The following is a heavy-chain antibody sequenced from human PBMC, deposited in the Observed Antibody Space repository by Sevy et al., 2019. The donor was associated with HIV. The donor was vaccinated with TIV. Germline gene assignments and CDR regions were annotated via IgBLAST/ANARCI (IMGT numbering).Heavy chain of an antibody. J-gene: IGHJ4*02. CDR3: AGENAWGRGYS. CDR2: IYYNGHI. D-gene: IGHD1-26*01. V-gene: IGHV4-59*08. Sequence: SKTLSLTCTVSGGSITSLYWNWIRQPPGKGLEWIANIYYNGHINYNPSLKSRVTLSLDTSKNQSSLRLSSVTAADTAMYYCAGENAWGRGYSWGQGTLVTVSS. CDR1: GGSITSLY.